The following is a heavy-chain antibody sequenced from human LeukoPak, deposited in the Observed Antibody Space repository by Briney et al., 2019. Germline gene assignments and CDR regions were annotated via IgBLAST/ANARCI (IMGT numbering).Heavy chain of an antibody. D-gene: IGHD3-10*01. CDR2: INLRGGST. CDR3: ARAALPKDLYYYGSESPGWFDP. Sequence: ASVKVSCKASGYTFTSYYMHWVRQAPGQGLEWMGIINLRGGSTSYAQNFQGRVTVTRDTATSTVYMELSSLRSEDTAVYYCARAALPKDLYYYGSESPGWFDPWGQGTLVTVSS. J-gene: IGHJ5*02. V-gene: IGHV1-46*03. CDR1: GYTFTSYY.